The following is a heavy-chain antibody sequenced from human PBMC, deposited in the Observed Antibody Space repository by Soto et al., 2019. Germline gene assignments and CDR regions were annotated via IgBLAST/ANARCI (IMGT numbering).Heavy chain of an antibody. CDR1: GFTFGDYA. Sequence: ELQLVESGGGLVQPGRSLRLSCTASGFTFGDYAMSWFRQPPGKGLEWVGVIRSKTYGGTTEYAASVEGRFTISRDDSRRIVYLQMNSREAEDTSVYYCTRDKTEYIGNDYADYWGQGTLVTVSS. CDR2: IRSKTYGGTT. J-gene: IGHJ4*02. V-gene: IGHV3-49*03. D-gene: IGHD5-12*01. CDR3: TRDKTEYIGNDYADY.